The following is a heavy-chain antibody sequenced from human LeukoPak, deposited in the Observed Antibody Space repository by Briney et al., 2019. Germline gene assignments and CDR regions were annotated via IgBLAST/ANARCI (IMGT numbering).Heavy chain of an antibody. V-gene: IGHV3-66*04. J-gene: IGHJ4*02. CDR2: IYSGGST. D-gene: IGHD6-13*01. CDR3: ARLGSSFLFDY. Sequence: TGGSLRLSCAASGFTVSSNYMSWVRQAPGKGLEWVSVIYSGGSTYYADSVKGRFTISRDNSKNTLYLQMNSLRAEDTAVYYCARLGSSFLFDYWGQGTLVTVSS. CDR1: GFTVSSNY.